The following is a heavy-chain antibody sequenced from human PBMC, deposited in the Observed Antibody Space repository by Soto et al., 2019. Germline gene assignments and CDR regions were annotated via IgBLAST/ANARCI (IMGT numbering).Heavy chain of an antibody. CDR1: GGTFSSYA. Sequence: SVKVSCKASGGTFSSYAISWVRQAPGQGLEWMGGIIPIFGTANYAQKFQGRVTITADESTSTAYMELSSLRSEDTAVHYCASAPVSNYYDSSGYLNWFDPWGQGTLVTVSS. J-gene: IGHJ5*02. D-gene: IGHD3-22*01. V-gene: IGHV1-69*13. CDR2: IIPIFGTA. CDR3: ASAPVSNYYDSSGYLNWFDP.